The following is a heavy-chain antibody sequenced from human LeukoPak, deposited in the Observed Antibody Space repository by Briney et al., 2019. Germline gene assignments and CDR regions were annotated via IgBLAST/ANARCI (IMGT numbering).Heavy chain of an antibody. CDR3: ARGYCSGGSCLDYFDY. Sequence: GGSLRLSCAASGFSFSNYGMNWVRQAPGKGLEYVSAISSNGGSTYYANSVKGRFTISRDNSKNTLYLQMGSLRAEDMAVYYCARGYCSGGSCLDYFDYWGQGTLVTVSS. CDR1: GFSFSNYG. V-gene: IGHV3-64*01. CDR2: ISSNGGST. D-gene: IGHD2-15*01. J-gene: IGHJ4*02.